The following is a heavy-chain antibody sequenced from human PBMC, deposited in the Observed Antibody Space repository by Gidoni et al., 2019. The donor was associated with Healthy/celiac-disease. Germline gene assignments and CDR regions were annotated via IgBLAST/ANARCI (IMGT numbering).Heavy chain of an antibody. CDR1: GYTFTGYY. J-gene: IGHJ3*02. D-gene: IGHD3-10*01. V-gene: IGHV1-2*02. Sequence: QVQLVQAGAEVTKPGASVKVSCMASGYTFTGYYMHWVRQAPVQGLEWMGWINANSGGTICAQKFQGRVTMTRDTSISRAYMELSRLRSDATAVYYCASLWGAFAIWGQGTMVTVSS. CDR3: ASLWGAFAI. CDR2: INANSGGT.